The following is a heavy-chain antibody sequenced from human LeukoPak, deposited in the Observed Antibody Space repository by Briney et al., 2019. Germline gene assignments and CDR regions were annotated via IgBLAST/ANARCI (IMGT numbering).Heavy chain of an antibody. D-gene: IGHD6-6*01. V-gene: IGHV4-59*04. CDR3: ARRPYSSSSGLATYMDV. CDR1: GVSINNYY. CDR2: IYYSGAT. Sequence: SETLSLTCTVSGVSINNYYWSWIRQPPGKGLEWIGTIYYSGATYYNPSLKSRVTISVDTSKNQFSLKLSSVTAADTAVYYCARRPYSSSSGLATYMDVWGKGTTVTVSS. J-gene: IGHJ6*03.